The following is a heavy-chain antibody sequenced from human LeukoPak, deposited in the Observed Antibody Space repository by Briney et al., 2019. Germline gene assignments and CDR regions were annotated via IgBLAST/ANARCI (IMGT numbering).Heavy chain of an antibody. D-gene: IGHD3-22*01. J-gene: IGHJ4*02. CDR3: ARRPGAAGYYYDSSGYSNPLDY. V-gene: IGHV4-34*01. CDR1: SGSFSVYY. CDR2: INHSGST. Sequence: SETLSLTCAVYSGSFSVYYRIWIPHPPGKGLEGIGEINHSGSTNYNASLKSRVTISVDTSKNQFSLKLSSVTAADTAVYYCARRPGAAGYYYDSSGYSNPLDYWGQGTLVTVSS.